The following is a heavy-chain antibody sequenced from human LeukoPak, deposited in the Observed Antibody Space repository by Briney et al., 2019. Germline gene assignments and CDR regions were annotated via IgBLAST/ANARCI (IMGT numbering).Heavy chain of an antibody. CDR3: ARDRGHIVVVTARGDY. Sequence: GGSLRLSCAASGFTFSSYSMNWVRQAPGKGLEWVSYISSSSSTIYYADSVKGRFTISRDNAKNSLYLQMNSLRAEDTAVYYCARDRGHIVVVTARGDYWGQGTLVTVSS. CDR2: ISSSSSTI. CDR1: GFTFSSYS. D-gene: IGHD2-21*02. J-gene: IGHJ4*02. V-gene: IGHV3-48*01.